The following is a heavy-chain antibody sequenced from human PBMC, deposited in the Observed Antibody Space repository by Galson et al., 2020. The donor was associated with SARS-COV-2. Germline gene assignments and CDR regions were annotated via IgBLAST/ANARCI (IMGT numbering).Heavy chain of an antibody. V-gene: IGHV3-33*08. CDR2: ISYDGSNK. J-gene: IGHJ4*02. CDR1: GFTFSSYG. D-gene: IGHD3-16*02. Sequence: GGSLRLSCAASGFTFSSYGMHWVRQAPGKGLEWVAVISYDGSNKYYADSVKGRFTISRDNSKNTLYLQMNSLRAEDTAVYYCARDINMITFGGVIVIPQSPDYWGQGTLVTVSS. CDR3: ARDINMITFGGVIVIPQSPDY.